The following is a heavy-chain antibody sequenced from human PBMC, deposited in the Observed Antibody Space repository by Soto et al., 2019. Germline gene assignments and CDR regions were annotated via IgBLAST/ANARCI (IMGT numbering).Heavy chain of an antibody. D-gene: IGHD1-1*01. CDR3: ARGGNVRYGMDV. J-gene: IGHJ6*02. V-gene: IGHV1-2*02. CDR1: GYTFTSYY. CDR2: INPNSGGT. Sequence: QVQLVQSGAEVKKPGASVKVSCKASGYTFTSYYMHWVRQAPGQGLECMGWINPNSGGTNYAQKFQGRVTMTRDTSFSTAYMEVTRLRSDDTAVYYCARGGNVRYGMDVWGQGTTVTVSS.